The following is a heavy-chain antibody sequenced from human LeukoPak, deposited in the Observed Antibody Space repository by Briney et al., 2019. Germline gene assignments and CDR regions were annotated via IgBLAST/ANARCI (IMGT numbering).Heavy chain of an antibody. V-gene: IGHV1-69*04. D-gene: IGHD6-19*01. CDR1: GGTFSSYA. Sequence: SVKVSCKASGGTFSSYAISWVRQAPGQGLEWMGRIIPTFGIANYAQKFQGRVTITADKSTSTAYMELSSLRSEDTAVYYCAEIAVAGSGEHDYWGQGTLVTVSS. CDR3: AEIAVAGSGEHDY. CDR2: IIPTFGIA. J-gene: IGHJ4*02.